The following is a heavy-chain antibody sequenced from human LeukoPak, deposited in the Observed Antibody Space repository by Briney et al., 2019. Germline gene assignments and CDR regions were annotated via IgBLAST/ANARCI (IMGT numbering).Heavy chain of an antibody. Sequence: KPSETLSLTCTVSGGSIRSYYWSWTRQPPGKGLEWIGYIYYSGSTNYNPSLKSRVTISVDTPKNQLSLKLTSATAADTAVYYCARELGATVVNYGMDVWGQGTTVTVSS. D-gene: IGHD4-23*01. CDR2: IYYSGST. J-gene: IGHJ6*02. CDR1: GGSIRSYY. V-gene: IGHV4-59*01. CDR3: ARELGATVVNYGMDV.